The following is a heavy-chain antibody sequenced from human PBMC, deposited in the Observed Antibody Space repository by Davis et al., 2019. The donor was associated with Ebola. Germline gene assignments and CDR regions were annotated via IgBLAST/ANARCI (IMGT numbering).Heavy chain of an antibody. J-gene: IGHJ5*02. Sequence: SLKISCAASGITLSSHGMHWVRQAPGKGLEWVSGISWNSGSIGYADSVKGRFTISRDNAKNSLYLQMNSLRAEDTAVYYCAKDAGRYSSGWLGTNWFDPWGQGTLVTVSS. D-gene: IGHD6-19*01. CDR1: GITLSSHG. CDR3: AKDAGRYSSGWLGTNWFDP. CDR2: ISWNSGSI. V-gene: IGHV3-9*01.